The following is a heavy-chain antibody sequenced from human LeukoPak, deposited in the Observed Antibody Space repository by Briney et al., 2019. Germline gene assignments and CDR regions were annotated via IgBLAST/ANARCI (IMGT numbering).Heavy chain of an antibody. J-gene: IGHJ6*03. CDR1: GFIFSNYV. Sequence: GGSLRLSCAASGFIFSNYVMTWVRQAPGKGPEWVSSISGSGGKTYYADSVKGRFTISRDNSKNTLYLQMNSLRAEDTAVYYCAKVAEQWLDKSYYYYYYMDVWGKGTTVTVSS. CDR3: AKVAEQWLDKSYYYYYYMDV. D-gene: IGHD6-19*01. CDR2: ISGSGGKT. V-gene: IGHV3-23*01.